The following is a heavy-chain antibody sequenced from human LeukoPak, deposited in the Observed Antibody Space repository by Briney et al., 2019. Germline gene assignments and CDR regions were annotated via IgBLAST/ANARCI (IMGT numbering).Heavy chain of an antibody. CDR3: ARARGSGKFAELGR. CDR2: IYYSGSA. J-gene: IGHJ4*02. D-gene: IGHD6-19*01. CDR1: GGSISSYY. Sequence: SETLSLTCTVSGGSISSYYWTWIRQPPGKGLEWIGHIYYSGSANYHPSLKSRVTISVDTSKNEFSLKLTSLTSADTAIYYCARARGSGKFAELGRWGQGALVIVSS. V-gene: IGHV4-59*01.